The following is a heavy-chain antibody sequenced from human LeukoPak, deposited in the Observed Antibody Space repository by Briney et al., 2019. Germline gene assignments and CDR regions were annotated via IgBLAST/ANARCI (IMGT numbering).Heavy chain of an antibody. D-gene: IGHD6-13*01. Sequence: ASVKVSCKASGYTFTSYGISWVRQAPGQGLEWMGWISAYNGNTNYAQKLQGRVTMTTDTSTSTAYMELRSLRSDDTAVYYCARIPKIAAAGTEFYYGMDVWGQGTTVTVSS. CDR3: ARIPKIAAAGTEFYYGMDV. V-gene: IGHV1-18*01. CDR2: ISAYNGNT. J-gene: IGHJ6*02. CDR1: GYTFTSYG.